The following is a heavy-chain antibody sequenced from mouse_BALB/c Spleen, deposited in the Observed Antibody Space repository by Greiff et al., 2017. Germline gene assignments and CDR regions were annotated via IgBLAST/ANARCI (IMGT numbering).Heavy chain of an antibody. CDR1: GYTFTSYN. V-gene: IGHV1-12*01. CDR2: IYPGNGDT. CDR3: ATTTVVEYFDY. Sequence: QVQLKQPGAELVKPGASVKMSCKASGYTFTSYNMHWVKQTPGQGLEWIGAIYPGNGDTSYNQKFKGKATLTADKSSSTAYMQLSSLTSEDSAVYYCATTTVVEYFDYWGQGTTLTVSS. D-gene: IGHD1-1*01. J-gene: IGHJ2*01.